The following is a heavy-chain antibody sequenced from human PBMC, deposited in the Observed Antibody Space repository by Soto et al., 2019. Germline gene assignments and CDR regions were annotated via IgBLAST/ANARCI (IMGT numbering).Heavy chain of an antibody. Sequence: GESLKISCAASGFTFSSYSMNWVRQAPGKGLEWVSYISSSSSTIYYADSVKGRFTISRDNAKNSLYLQMNSLRAEDTAVYYCARDTGEQWLVYAFDIWGQGTMVTVSS. V-gene: IGHV3-48*01. J-gene: IGHJ3*02. CDR3: ARDTGEQWLVYAFDI. CDR1: GFTFSSYS. CDR2: ISSSSSTI. D-gene: IGHD6-19*01.